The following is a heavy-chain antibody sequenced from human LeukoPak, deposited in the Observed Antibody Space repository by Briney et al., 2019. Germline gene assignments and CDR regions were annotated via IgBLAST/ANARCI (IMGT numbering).Heavy chain of an antibody. Sequence: ASVKVSCKASGYIFTSYGITWVRQAPGQGLEWMGWISTYNGNTNYAQKLQGRVTMTTDTSTSTAYMELRSLRSDDTAVYYCARREPYYYMDVWGQGTTVTVSS. CDR2: ISTYNGNT. V-gene: IGHV1-18*01. J-gene: IGHJ6*03. D-gene: IGHD5-24*01. CDR3: ARREPYYYMDV. CDR1: GYIFTSYG.